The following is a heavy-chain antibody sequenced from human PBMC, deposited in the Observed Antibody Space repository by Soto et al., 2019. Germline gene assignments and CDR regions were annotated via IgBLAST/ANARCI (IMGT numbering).Heavy chain of an antibody. CDR3: ARDKQQLALFDY. CDR2: ISAYNGNT. D-gene: IGHD6-13*01. Sequence: ASVKVSCKASGYTFTGYYMHWVRQAPGQGLEWMGWISAYNGNTNYAQKLQGRVTMTTDTSTSTAYMELRSLRSDDTAVYYCARDKQQLALFDYWGLGSLVTVSS. J-gene: IGHJ4*02. V-gene: IGHV1-18*04. CDR1: GYTFTGYY.